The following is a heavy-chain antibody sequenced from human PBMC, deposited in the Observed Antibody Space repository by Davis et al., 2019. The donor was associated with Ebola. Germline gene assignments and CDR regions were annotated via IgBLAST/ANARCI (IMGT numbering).Heavy chain of an antibody. V-gene: IGHV3-7*01. Sequence: GESLKISCAASGFTFSSYEMNWVRQAPGKGLEWVANIKQDGSEKYYVDSVKGRFTISRDNAKNSLYLQMNSLRAEDTAVYYCARDGRWGSSWYWGYWGQGTLVTVSS. J-gene: IGHJ4*02. CDR2: IKQDGSEK. D-gene: IGHD6-13*01. CDR1: GFTFSSYE. CDR3: ARDGRWGSSWYWGY.